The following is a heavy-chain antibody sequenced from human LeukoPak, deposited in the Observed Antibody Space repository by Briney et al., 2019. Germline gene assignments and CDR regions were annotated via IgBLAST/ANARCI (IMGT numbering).Heavy chain of an antibody. V-gene: IGHV3-53*01. CDR2: IYSGGST. D-gene: IGHD2-15*01. CDR1: GFTVSSNY. Sequence: GGSLRLSCAASGFTVSSNYMSWVRQAPGKGLEWVSVIYSGGSTYYADSVKGRFTISRDNSKNTLYLQMNSLRAEDTAVYYCARDLRIGGFRRYGMDVWGKGTTVTVSS. CDR3: ARDLRIGGFRRYGMDV. J-gene: IGHJ6*04.